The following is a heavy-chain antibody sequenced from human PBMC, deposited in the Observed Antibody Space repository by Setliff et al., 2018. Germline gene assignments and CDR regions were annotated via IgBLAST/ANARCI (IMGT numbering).Heavy chain of an antibody. J-gene: IGHJ6*04. V-gene: IGHV3-30*02. CDR3: ARDFRGGLLAATHNYNFWSGVEDV. CDR1: ALTFSNYG. Sequence: GGSLRLSCAASALTFSNYGIHWVRQAPVKGLEWVAFIRNDGINKYYADSVKGRFTISRDNSKNTLYLQMNTLRTEDTAVYYCARDFRGGLLAATHNYNFWSGVEDVWGKGTTVTVSS. CDR2: IRNDGINK. D-gene: IGHD3-3*01.